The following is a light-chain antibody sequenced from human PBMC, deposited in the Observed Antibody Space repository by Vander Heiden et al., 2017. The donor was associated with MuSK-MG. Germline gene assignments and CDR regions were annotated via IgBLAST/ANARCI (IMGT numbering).Light chain of an antibody. V-gene: IGKV1-39*01. CDR2: AAS. CDR1: QSIRTN. CDR3: QQSDRSPWT. Sequence: DIQMTQSPTSLSATVGDSVTITCRASQSIRTNVNWYQQKPGKAPKSLIYAASSLQSGVPSRFSGRGSGTDFTLIISSVQPEDFATYFCQQSDRSPWTFGQGTKVEIK. J-gene: IGKJ1*01.